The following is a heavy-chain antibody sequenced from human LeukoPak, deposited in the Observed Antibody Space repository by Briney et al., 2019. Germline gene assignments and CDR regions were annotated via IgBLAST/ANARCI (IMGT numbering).Heavy chain of an antibody. CDR2: IYYSGST. D-gene: IGHD3-9*01. J-gene: IGHJ4*02. Sequence: SETLSLTCTVSGVSISSYSWSWIRQPPGKGLEWIGYIYYSGSTYYNPSLKSRVTISVDTSKNQFSLKLSSVTAADMAVYYCASGQTGILTGYRNWGQGTLVTVSS. V-gene: IGHV4-59*12. CDR3: ASGQTGILTGYRN. CDR1: GVSISSYS.